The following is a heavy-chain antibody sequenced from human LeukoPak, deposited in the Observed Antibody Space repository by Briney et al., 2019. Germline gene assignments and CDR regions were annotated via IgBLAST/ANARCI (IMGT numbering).Heavy chain of an antibody. J-gene: IGHJ4*02. Sequence: SVKVSCKASGGTFSSYAISWVRQAPGQGLEWMGRIIPILGIANYAQKFQGRVTITADKSTSTAYMELSSLRSEDTAVYYCAMLAPYGGNSPPLSGYFDYWGQGTLVTVSS. CDR2: IIPILGIA. V-gene: IGHV1-69*04. CDR1: GGTFSSYA. CDR3: AMLAPYGGNSPPLSGYFDY. D-gene: IGHD4-23*01.